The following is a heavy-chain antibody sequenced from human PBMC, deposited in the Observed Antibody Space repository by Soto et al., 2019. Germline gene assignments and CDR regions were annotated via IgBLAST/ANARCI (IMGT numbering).Heavy chain of an antibody. CDR1: GFTVSSNY. CDR2: IYSGGST. J-gene: IGHJ6*03. D-gene: IGHD5-18*01. V-gene: IGHV3-53*04. CDR3: ARAHLGYSYGPYYYYMDV. Sequence: GGSLRLSCAASGFTVSSNYMSWVRQAPGKGLEWVSVIYSGGSTYYADSVKGRFTISRHNSKNTLYLQMNSLRAEDTAVYYCARAHLGYSYGPYYYYMDVWGKGTTVTVSS.